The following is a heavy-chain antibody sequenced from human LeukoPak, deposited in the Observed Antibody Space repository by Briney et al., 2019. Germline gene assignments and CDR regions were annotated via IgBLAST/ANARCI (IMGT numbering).Heavy chain of an antibody. CDR3: ARERDFDSSQLY. Sequence: PGRSLRLSCATSGFNVSRNYMTWVRQAPGKGLEWVSVIHSDGSTYYADSVKGRFTISRDNSKNTLYLQMNSLRPEDTGLYFCARERDFDSSQLYWGQGTLVTVSS. V-gene: IGHV3-66*02. CDR1: GFNVSRNY. D-gene: IGHD3-22*01. J-gene: IGHJ4*02. CDR2: IHSDGST.